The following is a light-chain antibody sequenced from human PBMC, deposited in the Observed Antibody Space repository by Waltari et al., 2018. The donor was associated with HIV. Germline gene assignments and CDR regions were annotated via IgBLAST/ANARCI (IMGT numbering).Light chain of an antibody. Sequence: EIVLTQSPGTLSLSPGERATLSCMASQSVSSSYLAWYQQKPGQAPRLLIYGASSRATGIPDRVSGSGSGTDFTLTISRLEPEDFAVYYCQQYGSSSLTFGGGTKVEIK. V-gene: IGKV3-20*01. CDR3: QQYGSSSLT. CDR1: QSVSSSY. CDR2: GAS. J-gene: IGKJ4*01.